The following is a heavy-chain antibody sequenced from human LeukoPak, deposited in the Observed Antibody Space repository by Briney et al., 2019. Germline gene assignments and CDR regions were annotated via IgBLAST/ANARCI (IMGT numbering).Heavy chain of an antibody. CDR3: ARARWQLVPYFDS. CDR1: GYTFTGYY. V-gene: IGHV1-2*02. CDR2: INPNSGGT. Sequence: GASVKVSCKASGYTFTGYYMHWVRQAPGQGLEWMGWINPNSGGTNFAQKFQGRVAMTRDTSISTAYLELGSLRSDDTVVYFCARARWQLVPYFDSWGQGTLVTVSS. J-gene: IGHJ4*02. D-gene: IGHD6-6*01.